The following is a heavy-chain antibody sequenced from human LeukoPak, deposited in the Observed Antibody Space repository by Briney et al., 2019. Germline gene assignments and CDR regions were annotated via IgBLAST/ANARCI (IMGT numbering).Heavy chain of an antibody. J-gene: IGHJ4*02. Sequence: GGSLRLSCAASGFTFSSYAMHWVRQAPGKGLEWVAVISYDGSNKYYADSEKGRFTISRDNSKNTLYLQMNSLRAEDTAVYYCARADRAGGYDYWGQGTLVTVSS. D-gene: IGHD3-16*01. CDR2: ISYDGSNK. CDR1: GFTFSSYA. V-gene: IGHV3-30-3*01. CDR3: ARADRAGGYDY.